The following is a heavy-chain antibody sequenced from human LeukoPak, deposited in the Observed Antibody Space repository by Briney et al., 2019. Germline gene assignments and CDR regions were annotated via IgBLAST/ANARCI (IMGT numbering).Heavy chain of an antibody. CDR1: GGSINSYY. V-gene: IGHV4-4*07. Sequence: SETLSLTCTVSGGSINSYYWSWIRQPARKGLEWIGRIYTSGTTNYNPSLKSRVTMSVDTSKNHFSLQLRSVTAADTAVYYCASTTYDYDTSGHYFLDYWGQGSLVTVSS. CDR3: ASTTYDYDTSGHYFLDY. J-gene: IGHJ4*02. CDR2: IYTSGTT. D-gene: IGHD3-22*01.